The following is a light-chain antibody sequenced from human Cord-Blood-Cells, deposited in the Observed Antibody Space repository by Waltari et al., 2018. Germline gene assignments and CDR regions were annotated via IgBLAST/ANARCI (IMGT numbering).Light chain of an antibody. CDR1: SSDVGGYNY. CDR3: SSYTSSSTDVV. CDR2: EVS. J-gene: IGLJ2*01. V-gene: IGLV2-14*01. Sequence: QSALTQPASVSGSPGQSITIPCTGTSSDVGGYNYVSWYQQHPGKAPKLMIYEVSNRPSGVSNRFSGSKSGTTASLTISGLQAEDEADYYCSSYTSSSTDVVFGGGTKLTVL.